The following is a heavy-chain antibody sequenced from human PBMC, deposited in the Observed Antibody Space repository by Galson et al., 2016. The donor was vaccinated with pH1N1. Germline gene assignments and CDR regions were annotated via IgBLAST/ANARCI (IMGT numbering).Heavy chain of an antibody. CDR2: ISGYNGNT. V-gene: IGHV1-18*01. CDR3: ASAGYGDYVGYFDY. J-gene: IGHJ4*02. CDR1: GYTFISYD. D-gene: IGHD4-17*01. Sequence: SVKVSCKASGYTFISYDISWVRQAPGQGLEWMGRISGYNGNTNYAQKLQGRVTMTTDTSTSTAYMELRSLRSDDTAVYYCASAGYGDYVGYFDYWGQGTLVTVSS.